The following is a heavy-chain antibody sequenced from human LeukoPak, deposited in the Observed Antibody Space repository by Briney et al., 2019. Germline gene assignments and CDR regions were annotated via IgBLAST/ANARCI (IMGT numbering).Heavy chain of an antibody. CDR2: ISTSGDAI. CDR1: GFTFSTYW. CDR3: ATWDRFDP. Sequence: GGSLRLSCAASGFTFSTYWMNWVRQAPGKGLEWVSYISTSGDAIYYADSVQGRFTISRDNAKNSLYLQMNSLSAEDTAVYYCATWDRFDPWGQGTLVTVSS. D-gene: IGHD1-26*01. V-gene: IGHV3-48*04. J-gene: IGHJ5*02.